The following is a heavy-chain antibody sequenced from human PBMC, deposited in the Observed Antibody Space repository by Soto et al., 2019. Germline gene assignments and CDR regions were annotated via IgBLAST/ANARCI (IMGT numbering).Heavy chain of an antibody. V-gene: IGHV3-30-3*01. CDR1: GFTFSSYA. CDR2: ISYDGSNK. D-gene: IGHD1-26*01. CDR3: ARDGIVGATDGAYYGMDV. J-gene: IGHJ6*02. Sequence: GGSLRLSCAASGFTFSSYAMHWVRQAPGKGLEWVAVISYDGSNKYYADSVKGRFTISRDNSKNTLYLQMTSLRAEDTAVYYCARDGIVGATDGAYYGMDVWGQGTTVTVSS.